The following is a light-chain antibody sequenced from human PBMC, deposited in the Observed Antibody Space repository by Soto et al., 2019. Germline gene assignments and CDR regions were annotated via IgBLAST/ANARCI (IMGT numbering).Light chain of an antibody. CDR1: SSDVGGYNY. V-gene: IGLV2-14*01. CDR3: SSYTSSSVVV. J-gene: IGLJ1*01. CDR2: DVS. Sequence: QSALTQPASVSGSPGQSITISCTGTSSDVGGYNYVSWYQQHPGKAPKLMIYDVSNRPSGVSNRFSGSKSGNTASLTISGLQAEDAADYYCSSYTSSSVVVFGTGTKVTVL.